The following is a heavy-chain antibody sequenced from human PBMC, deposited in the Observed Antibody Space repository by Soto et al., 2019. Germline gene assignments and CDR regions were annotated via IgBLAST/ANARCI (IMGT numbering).Heavy chain of an antibody. D-gene: IGHD2-21*02. CDR2: ITSSSSTI. J-gene: IGHJ4*02. Sequence: EVQLGESGGDLVQPGGSLRLSCAASGVTFSSNSMNWVRQAPGKGLEWISYITSSSSTIYYEDSVKGRFTISRDNAKNSLYMQMISLRDEDTAVYYCARGRVGTAYFDYWGQGTRVTVSS. CDR1: GVTFSSNS. CDR3: ARGRVGTAYFDY. V-gene: IGHV3-48*02.